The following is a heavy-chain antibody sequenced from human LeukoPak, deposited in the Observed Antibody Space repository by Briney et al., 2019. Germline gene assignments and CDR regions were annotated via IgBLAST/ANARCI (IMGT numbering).Heavy chain of an antibody. V-gene: IGHV1-18*01. D-gene: IGHD4-23*01. J-gene: IGHJ4*02. Sequence: ASVKVSCKASGYTFTSYGISWVRQAPGQGLEWMGWISAYNGNTNYAQKLQGRVTMTTDTSTSTAYMELRSLRSDDTAVYYCARDHRYYGGNSGGSSGYWGQGTLVTVSS. CDR1: GYTFTSYG. CDR2: ISAYNGNT. CDR3: ARDHRYYGGNSGGSSGY.